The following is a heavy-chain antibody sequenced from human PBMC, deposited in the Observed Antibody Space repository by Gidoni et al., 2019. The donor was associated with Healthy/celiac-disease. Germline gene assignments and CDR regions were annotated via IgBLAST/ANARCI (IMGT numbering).Heavy chain of an antibody. CDR2: IWYDGSNK. V-gene: IGHV3-33*01. J-gene: IGHJ6*02. Sequence: QVQLVESGGGVVQPGRSRRLSCAASGFTFSSLGMPWVRQAPGKGLEWVAFIWYDGSNKYYADSVKGRFTISRDNSKNTLYLQMNSLRAEDTAVYYCARDHRPDQLLYYYYGMDVWGQGTTVTVSS. D-gene: IGHD2-2*01. CDR3: ARDHRPDQLLYYYYGMDV. CDR1: GFTFSSLG.